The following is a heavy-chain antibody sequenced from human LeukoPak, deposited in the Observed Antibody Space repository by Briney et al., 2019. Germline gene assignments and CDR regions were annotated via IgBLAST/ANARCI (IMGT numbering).Heavy chain of an antibody. CDR2: IKQDGTET. J-gene: IGHJ6*02. CDR1: GFTLSSYW. CDR3: VKGFHGMDV. Sequence: GGSLRLSCAASGFTLSSYWMNWVRQAPGKGLEWVANIKQDGTETYYVDSVKGRFTISRDNAKNSLYLQMSSLRAEGTAVYYCVKGFHGMDVWGQGTTVTVSS. V-gene: IGHV3-7*05.